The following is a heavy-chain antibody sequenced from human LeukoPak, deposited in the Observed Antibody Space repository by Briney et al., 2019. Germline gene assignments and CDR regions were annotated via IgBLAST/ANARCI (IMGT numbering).Heavy chain of an antibody. V-gene: IGHV3-7*01. J-gene: IGHJ4*02. CDR2: IKQDGSEK. Sequence: GGSLRLSCAASGLTFSSYWMSWVRQAPGKGLEWVANIKQDGSEKYYVDSVKGRFTISRDNAKNSLYLQMSSLRAEDTAVYYCARAKQYYDFWSGYYYFDYWGQGTLVTVSS. D-gene: IGHD3-3*01. CDR3: ARAKQYYDFWSGYYYFDY. CDR1: GLTFSSYW.